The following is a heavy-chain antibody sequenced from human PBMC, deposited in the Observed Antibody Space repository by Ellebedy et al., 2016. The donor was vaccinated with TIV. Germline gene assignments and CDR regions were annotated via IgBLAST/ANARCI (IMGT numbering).Heavy chain of an antibody. CDR3: ARVLDAYIYGYNYHNMDV. D-gene: IGHD5-18*01. V-gene: IGHV3-7*01. CDR2: IKQDGTAK. CDR1: DFTFSSYW. J-gene: IGHJ6*03. Sequence: GESLKISCAASDFTFSSYWMTWVRQAPGKGLEWVATIKQDGTAKFYVGSVKGRFSISRDNAEDSLHLQLNSLRPEDTAVYYCARVLDAYIYGYNYHNMDVWGKGTTVTVSS.